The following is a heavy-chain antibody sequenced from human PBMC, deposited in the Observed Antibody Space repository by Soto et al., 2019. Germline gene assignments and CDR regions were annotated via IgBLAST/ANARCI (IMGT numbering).Heavy chain of an antibody. V-gene: IGHV3-13*01. CDR3: ARTDRDFYGLDV. J-gene: IGHJ6*02. Sequence: EVQLVESGGGLVQPGGSLRLSCEASGFTFRNYDMHWVRQGTGKGLEWVSGISAAGDTDYADSVEGRLTISRENAQNSFFLQMNSLRVGDTAVYYCARTDRDFYGLDVWGQGTTVIVSS. CDR2: ISAAGDT. CDR1: GFTFRNYD.